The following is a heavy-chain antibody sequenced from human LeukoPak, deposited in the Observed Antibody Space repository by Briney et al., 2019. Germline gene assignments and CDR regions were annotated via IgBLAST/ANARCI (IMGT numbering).Heavy chain of an antibody. J-gene: IGHJ4*02. CDR3: ARDYDSSGYSGFDY. V-gene: IGHV4-59*01. D-gene: IGHD3-22*01. CDR1: GGSISSYY. CDR2: IYYSGST. Sequence: SETLSLTCTVSGGSISSYYWSWIRQPPGKGLEWIGYIYYSGSTNYNPPLKSRVTISVDTSKNQFSLKLSSVTAADTAVYYCARDYDSSGYSGFDYWGQGTLVTVSS.